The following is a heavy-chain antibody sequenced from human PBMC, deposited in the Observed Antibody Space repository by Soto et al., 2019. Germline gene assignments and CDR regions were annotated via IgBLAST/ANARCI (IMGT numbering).Heavy chain of an antibody. Sequence: QVQLVQSGAEVKKPGSSVRVSCRASGGTLNKHAITWVRRAPGLGLEWLGGIIPMFGIPNYPQKFQGRVTITAEDSTNTSHMELNSLTSDDTAVYYCARGGTSGWLKGAYDVWGQGTMVTVSS. CDR2: IIPMFGIP. CDR3: ARGGTSGWLKGAYDV. CDR1: GGTLNKHA. V-gene: IGHV1-69*01. J-gene: IGHJ3*01. D-gene: IGHD6-19*01.